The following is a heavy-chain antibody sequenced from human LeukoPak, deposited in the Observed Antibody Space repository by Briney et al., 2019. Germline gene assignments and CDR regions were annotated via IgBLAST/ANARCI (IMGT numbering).Heavy chain of an antibody. D-gene: IGHD5-24*01. J-gene: IGHJ3*02. V-gene: IGHV4-59*08. CDR2: IYYSGST. Sequence: SETLSLTCTVSGGSISSYYWSWIRQPPGKGLERIGYIYYSGSTSYNPSLKSQVTILVDTSKNQFSLKLSSVTAADTAVYYCARHERDASLDHAFDIWGQGTMVTVSS. CDR1: GGSISSYY. CDR3: ARHERDASLDHAFDI.